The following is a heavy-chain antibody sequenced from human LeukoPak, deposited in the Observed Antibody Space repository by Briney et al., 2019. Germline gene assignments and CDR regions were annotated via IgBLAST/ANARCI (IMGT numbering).Heavy chain of an antibody. CDR3: TTAGWELYYFDY. CDR2: IKSTTDGGTT. V-gene: IGHV3-15*01. J-gene: IGHJ4*02. D-gene: IGHD1-26*01. Sequence: PGGSLRLSCAASGFTFSNAWMSWVRQAPGKGLEWVGRIKSTTDGGTTDYAAPVKGRFTISSDDSKTTLYLQMNSLKTEDTAVYYCTTAGWELYYFDYWGQGTLVTVSS. CDR1: GFTFSNAW.